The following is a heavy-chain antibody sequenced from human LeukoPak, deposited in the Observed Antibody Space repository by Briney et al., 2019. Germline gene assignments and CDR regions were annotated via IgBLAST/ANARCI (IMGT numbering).Heavy chain of an antibody. CDR3: APSPSSVWLEKWSAP. CDR1: GASISGGGYY. CDR2: IYPGSGST. V-gene: IGHV4-39*01. Sequence: PSETLSLTCTVSGASISGGGYYWGWIRQSPGKGLEWIGNIYPGSGSTYYNPSLRSRVAISIDTSKNQFSLKVTSVTAPDTAVYYCAPSPSSVWLEKWSAPWAQGTLVTVSS. J-gene: IGHJ5*02. D-gene: IGHD6-19*01.